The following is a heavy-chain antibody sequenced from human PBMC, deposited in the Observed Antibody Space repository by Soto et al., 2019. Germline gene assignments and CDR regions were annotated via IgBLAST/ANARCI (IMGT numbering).Heavy chain of an antibody. CDR1: GYTFAHYY. Sequence: QVKLVQSGAEVTGPGTSVTLSCQTSGYTFAHYYIHWVRQAPGQGLEYMGIIDPRTGTSGTSTSPQSVQGRLSITSDASTSTVYMELNNLRSDDPATYYCARLSRITFIVDWGQGTLVTVSS. V-gene: IGHV1-46*03. CDR3: ARLSRITFIVD. D-gene: IGHD3-16*02. CDR2: IDPRTGTSGTS. J-gene: IGHJ4*02.